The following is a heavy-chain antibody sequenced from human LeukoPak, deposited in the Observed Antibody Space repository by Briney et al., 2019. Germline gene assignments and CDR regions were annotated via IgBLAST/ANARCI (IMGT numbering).Heavy chain of an antibody. CDR3: ARGWSGYSYGYLDY. Sequence: SETLSLTCAVYGGSFSGYYWSWIRQPPGKGLEWIGEINHSGSTNYNPSLKSRVTISVDTSKNQFSLKLSSVTAADTAVYYCARGWSGYSYGYLDYWGQGTLVTVSS. V-gene: IGHV4-34*01. D-gene: IGHD5-18*01. CDR1: GGSFSGYY. J-gene: IGHJ4*02. CDR2: INHSGST.